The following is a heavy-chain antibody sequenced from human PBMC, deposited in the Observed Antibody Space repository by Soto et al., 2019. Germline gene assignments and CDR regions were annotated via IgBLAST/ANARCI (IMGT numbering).Heavy chain of an antibody. D-gene: IGHD5-18*01. CDR1: GGTFSSYA. CDR2: IIPIFGTA. CDR3: ARGRYSYGRNYYGMDV. Sequence: SVKVSYKASGGTFSSYAISWVRQAPGQGLEWMGGIIPIFGTANYAQKFQGRVTITADESTSTAYMELSSLRSEDTAVYYCARGRYSYGRNYYGMDVWGQGTTVTVSS. J-gene: IGHJ6*02. V-gene: IGHV1-69*13.